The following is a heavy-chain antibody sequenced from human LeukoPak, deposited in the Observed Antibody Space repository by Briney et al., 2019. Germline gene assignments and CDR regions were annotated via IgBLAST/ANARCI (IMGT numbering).Heavy chain of an antibody. CDR2: IKQDGSER. D-gene: IGHD3-22*01. Sequence: TGGSLRLSCEASGFSMSVYWMSWVRQAPGKGLEWVGNIKQDGSERNYADSVKGRFTISRDNAKKSLYLQMDSLRAEDAAVYYCARDWGAYYHFFDYWGQGTLVTVSS. CDR1: GFSMSVYW. CDR3: ARDWGAYYHFFDY. J-gene: IGHJ4*02. V-gene: IGHV3-7*01.